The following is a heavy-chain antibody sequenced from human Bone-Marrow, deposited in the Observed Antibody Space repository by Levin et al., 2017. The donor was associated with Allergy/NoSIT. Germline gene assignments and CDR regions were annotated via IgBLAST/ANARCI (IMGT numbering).Heavy chain of an antibody. CDR1: GYTFARQW. Sequence: PGESLKISCKGSGYTFARQWIGWVRQMPGKGLEWMGIIYPGNSDTRYSPSFQGQVTISADKSINTAYLQWSSLKASDTAMYFCARHVGYCSGGSCQSAEQYFDYWGQGTLVTVSS. J-gene: IGHJ4*02. CDR2: IYPGNSDT. V-gene: IGHV5-51*01. CDR3: ARHVGYCSGGSCQSAEQYFDY. D-gene: IGHD2-15*01.